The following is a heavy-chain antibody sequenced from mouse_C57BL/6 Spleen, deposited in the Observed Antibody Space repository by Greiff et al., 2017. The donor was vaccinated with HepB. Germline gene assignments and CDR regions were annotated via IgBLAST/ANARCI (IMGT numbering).Heavy chain of an antibody. V-gene: IGHV5-9*01. CDR1: GFTFSSYT. CDR2: ISGGGGNT. Sequence: EVQGVESGGGLVKPGGSLKLSCAASGFTFSSYTMSWVRQTPEKRLEWVATISGGGGNTYYPDSVKGRFTISRDNAKNTLYLQMSSLRSEDTALYYCARHYYGSHWYFDVWGTGTTVTVSS. CDR3: ARHYYGSHWYFDV. J-gene: IGHJ1*03. D-gene: IGHD1-1*01.